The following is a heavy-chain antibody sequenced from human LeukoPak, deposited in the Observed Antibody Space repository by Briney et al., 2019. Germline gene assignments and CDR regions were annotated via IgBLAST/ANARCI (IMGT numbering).Heavy chain of an antibody. CDR3: ARGITYYYDSSGYYSGYYFDY. J-gene: IGHJ4*02. D-gene: IGHD3-22*01. CDR2: IYYSGST. Sequence: SETLSLTCTVSGGSISSYYWSWIRQPPGKGLEWIGYIYYSGSTNYNPSLKSRVTMSVDTSKNQFSLKLSSVTAADTAVYYCARGITYYYDSSGYYSGYYFDYWGQGTLVTVSS. CDR1: GGSISSYY. V-gene: IGHV4-59*01.